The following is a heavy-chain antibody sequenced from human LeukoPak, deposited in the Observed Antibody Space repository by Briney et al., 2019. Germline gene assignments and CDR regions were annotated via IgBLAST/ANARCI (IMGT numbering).Heavy chain of an antibody. CDR3: ARDLGYDYVWGTPPTVI. V-gene: IGHV4-61*02. J-gene: IGHJ4*02. Sequence: PSETLSLTCTVSGGSISSGSYYWSWIRQPAGKGLEWIGRIYTSGSTNYNPSLKSRVTISVDTPKNQFSLKLSSVTAADTAVYYCARDLGYDYVWGTPPTVIWGQGTLVTVSS. CDR1: GGSISSGSYY. CDR2: IYTSGST. D-gene: IGHD3-16*01.